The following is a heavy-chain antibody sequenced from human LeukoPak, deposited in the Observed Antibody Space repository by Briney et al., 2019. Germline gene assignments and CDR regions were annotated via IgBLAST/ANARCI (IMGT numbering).Heavy chain of an antibody. CDR3: ARDIPYTSAFDI. Sequence: PGGSLRLSCAASGFTFSSYSMNWVRQAPGKGLEWVSSISSSSSCIYYADSVKGRFTISRDNAKNSLYLQMNSLRAEDTAVYYCARDIPYTSAFDIWGQGTMVTVSS. J-gene: IGHJ3*02. CDR1: GFTFSSYS. V-gene: IGHV3-21*01. CDR2: ISSSSSCI. D-gene: IGHD2-2*02.